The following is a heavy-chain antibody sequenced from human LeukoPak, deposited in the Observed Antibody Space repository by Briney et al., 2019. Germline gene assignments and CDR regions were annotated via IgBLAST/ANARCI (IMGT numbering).Heavy chain of an antibody. Sequence: GASVKVSCKASGYTFTGYYMHWVRQAPGQGLEWMGWINPNSGGTNYAQKFQGRVTMTRATSISTAYMELSRLRSDDTAVYYCAMITIFGVVDFDYWGQGTLVTVSS. V-gene: IGHV1-2*02. CDR1: GYTFTGYY. J-gene: IGHJ4*02. D-gene: IGHD3-3*01. CDR2: INPNSGGT. CDR3: AMITIFGVVDFDY.